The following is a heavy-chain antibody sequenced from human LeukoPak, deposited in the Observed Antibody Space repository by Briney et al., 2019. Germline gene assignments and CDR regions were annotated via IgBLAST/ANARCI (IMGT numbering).Heavy chain of an antibody. V-gene: IGHV1-2*06. D-gene: IGHD5-18*01. CDR2: INPNSGGT. CDR3: ARVDTALTPDLYYFDY. Sequence: ASVKVSCKASGYTFTGYYMHWVRQAPGQGLEWMGRINPNSGGTNYAQKFRGRVTMTRDTSISTAYMELSRLRSDDTAVYYCARVDTALTPDLYYFDYWGQGTLVTVSS. CDR1: GYTFTGYY. J-gene: IGHJ4*02.